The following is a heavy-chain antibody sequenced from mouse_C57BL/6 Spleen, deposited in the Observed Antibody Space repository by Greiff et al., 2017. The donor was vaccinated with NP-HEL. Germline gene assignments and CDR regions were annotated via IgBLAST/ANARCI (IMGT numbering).Heavy chain of an antibody. D-gene: IGHD2-4*01. J-gene: IGHJ3*01. V-gene: IGHV1-82*01. CDR2: IYPGDGDT. CDR1: GYAFSSSW. Sequence: VQLQQSGPELVKPGASVKISCKASGYAFSSSWMNWVKQRPGKGLEWIGRIYPGDGDTNYNGKCKGKATLTADKSSSTAYMQLSSLTSVDSAVYCSARSCPDYDERPCFAYWGQGTLVTVSA. CDR3: ARSCPDYDERPCFAY.